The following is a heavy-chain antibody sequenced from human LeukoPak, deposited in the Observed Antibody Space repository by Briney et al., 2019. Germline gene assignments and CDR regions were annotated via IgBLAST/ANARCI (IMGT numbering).Heavy chain of an antibody. CDR2: FDPEDGET. D-gene: IGHD3-22*01. J-gene: IGHJ4*02. CDR3: ATDGGDYYDSSGYSH. V-gene: IGHV1-24*01. Sequence: ASVKVSRTVSGYTLTELSMHWVRQAPGKGLEWMGGFDPEDGETIYAQKFQGRVTMTEDTSTDTAYMELSSLRSEDTAVYYCATDGGDYYDSSGYSHWGQGTLVTVSS. CDR1: GYTLTELS.